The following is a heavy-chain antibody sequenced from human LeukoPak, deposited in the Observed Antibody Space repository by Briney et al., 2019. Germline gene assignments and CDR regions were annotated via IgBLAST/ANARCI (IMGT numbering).Heavy chain of an antibody. J-gene: IGHJ4*02. V-gene: IGHV3-30-3*01. CDR3: ARDHQTAFDY. D-gene: IGHD1-1*01. Sequence: PGGSLRLSCAASGFTVSYNYMSWVRQAPGKGLEWVAVISYDGSNKYYADSVKGRFTISRDNSKNTLYLQMNSLRAEDTAVYYCARDHQTAFDYWGQGTLVTVSS. CDR1: GFTVSYNY. CDR2: ISYDGSNK.